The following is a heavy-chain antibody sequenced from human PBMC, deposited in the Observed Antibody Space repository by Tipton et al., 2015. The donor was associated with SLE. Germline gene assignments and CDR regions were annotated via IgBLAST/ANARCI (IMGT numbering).Heavy chain of an antibody. D-gene: IGHD6-19*01. CDR3: ARRGIAVPGLDY. CDR2: ISGSGGST. CDR1: GFTFSNYN. V-gene: IGHV3-21*04. J-gene: IGHJ4*02. Sequence: GSLRLSCAASGFTFSNYNMNWVRQAPGKGLEWVSAISGSGGSTYYADSVKGRFTISRDNAKNSLYLQMNSLRAEDTAVYYCARRGIAVPGLDYWGQGTLVTVSS.